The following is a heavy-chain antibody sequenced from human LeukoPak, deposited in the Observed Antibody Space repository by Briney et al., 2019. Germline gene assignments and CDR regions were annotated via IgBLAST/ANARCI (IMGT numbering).Heavy chain of an antibody. Sequence: PSETLSLTCTVSGGSISSYYWSWIRQPAGKGLEWIGRIYTSGSTNYNPSLKSRVTMSVDTSKNQFSLKLSSVTAADTAVYYCARDWNYYGSGSKIAPNWFDPWGQGTLVTVSS. V-gene: IGHV4-4*07. D-gene: IGHD3-10*01. CDR2: IYTSGST. CDR1: GGSISSYY. J-gene: IGHJ5*02. CDR3: ARDWNYYGSGSKIAPNWFDP.